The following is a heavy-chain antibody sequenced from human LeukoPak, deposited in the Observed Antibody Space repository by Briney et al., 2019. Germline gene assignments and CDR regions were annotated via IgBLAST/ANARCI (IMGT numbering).Heavy chain of an antibody. CDR3: ARVRYSPDYYGMDV. J-gene: IGHJ6*02. CDR2: IIPIFGTA. Sequence: ASVKVSCKASGGTFSSCAISWVRQAPGQGLEWMGGIIPIFGTANYAQKFQGRVTITADESTSTAYMELSSLRSEDKAVYYCARVRYSPDYYGMDVWGQGTTVTVSS. D-gene: IGHD2-15*01. V-gene: IGHV1-69*13. CDR1: GGTFSSCA.